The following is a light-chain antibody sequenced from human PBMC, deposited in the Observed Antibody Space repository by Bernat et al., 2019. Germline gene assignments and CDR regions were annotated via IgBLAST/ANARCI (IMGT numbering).Light chain of an antibody. CDR2: YDS. Sequence: SYVLTQPPSVSVAPGKTARITCGGNNIGSKSVHWYQQKPGQSPVLVIYYDSDRPSGIPERFSGSNSGNTATLTISRVEAVDEADYYCQVWDSSSDHPLVFGTGTKVTVL. V-gene: IGLV3-21*04. CDR3: QVWDSSSDHPLV. CDR1: NIGSKS. J-gene: IGLJ1*01.